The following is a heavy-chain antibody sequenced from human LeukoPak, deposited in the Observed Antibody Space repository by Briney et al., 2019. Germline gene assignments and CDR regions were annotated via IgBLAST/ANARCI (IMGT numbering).Heavy chain of an antibody. CDR2: ISTSSGYI. Sequence: PGGSLRLSCAASGFTFRSYSMNWVRQAPGRGLEWVSSISTSSGYIYYADSVKGRFTISRDNAKNSLYLQMNSLRAEDTAVYYCARNGGEMPAAGLDYWGQGTPVTVSS. CDR1: GFTFRSYS. J-gene: IGHJ4*02. D-gene: IGHD6-13*01. CDR3: ARNGGEMPAAGLDY. V-gene: IGHV3-21*01.